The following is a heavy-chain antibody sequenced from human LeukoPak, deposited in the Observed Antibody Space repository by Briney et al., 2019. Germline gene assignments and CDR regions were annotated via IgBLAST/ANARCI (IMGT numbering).Heavy chain of an antibody. Sequence: ASVKVSCKASGYTFTGYYMHWVRQAPGQGLEWMGWINPNSGGTNYAQKFQGRVTMTRDTSISTAYMELSRLRSDDTAVYYCARAVVPAALVYYHGMDVWGQGTTVTVSS. CDR3: ARAVVPAALVYYHGMDV. D-gene: IGHD2-2*01. J-gene: IGHJ6*02. CDR1: GYTFTGYY. CDR2: INPNSGGT. V-gene: IGHV1-2*02.